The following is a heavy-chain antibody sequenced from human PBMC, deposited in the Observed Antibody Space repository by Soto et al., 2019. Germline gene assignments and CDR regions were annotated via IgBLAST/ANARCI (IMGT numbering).Heavy chain of an antibody. CDR3: ARDSGVPFSSGHDAFDF. V-gene: IGHV4-31*02. Sequence: SLTLPVSGGSISSGVDYWSWIRKHSGKGLEWIGYIYYSGRTYYNPSLKCRVTISVDTSKNQFSLKLSSVTAADTAVYYCARDSGVPFSSGHDAFDFPCTGTMGTV. J-gene: IGHJ3*01. CDR2: IYYSGRT. D-gene: IGHD3-22*01. CDR1: GGSISSGVDY.